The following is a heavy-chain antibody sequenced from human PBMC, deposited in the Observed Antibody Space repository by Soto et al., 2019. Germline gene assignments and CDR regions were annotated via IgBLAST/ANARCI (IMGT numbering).Heavy chain of an antibody. D-gene: IGHD2-2*01. V-gene: IGHV4-59*01. CDR3: AIGGYCSSTSCINFDY. CDR1: GGSISSYY. Sequence: SETLSLTCTVSGGSISSYYWSWIRQPPGKGLEWIGYIYYSGSTNYNPSLKSRVTISVDTSKNQFSLKLSSVTAADTAVYYCAIGGYCSSTSCINFDYWGQGTLVTVSS. CDR2: IYYSGST. J-gene: IGHJ4*02.